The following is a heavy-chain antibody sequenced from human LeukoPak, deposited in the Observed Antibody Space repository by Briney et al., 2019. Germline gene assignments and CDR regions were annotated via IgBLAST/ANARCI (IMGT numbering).Heavy chain of an antibody. CDR1: GGSISGYY. V-gene: IGHV4-4*07. CDR2: VYTSGST. Sequence: PSETLSLTCSVSGGSISGYYWTWIRQPAGKGLEWIGRVYTSGSTHYNPSLKTRLTISVDTSKNQFSLKLSSVTVADTAVYYCAKSGPYDSSGYYRISDYYYYMDVWGKGTTVTVSS. J-gene: IGHJ6*03. CDR3: AKSGPYDSSGYYRISDYYYYMDV. D-gene: IGHD3-22*01.